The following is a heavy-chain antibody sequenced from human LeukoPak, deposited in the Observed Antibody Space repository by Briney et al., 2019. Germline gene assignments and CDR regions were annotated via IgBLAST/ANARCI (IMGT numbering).Heavy chain of an antibody. CDR2: IYSGGST. CDR1: GFTLSSNY. Sequence: GGSLRLSCAASGFTLSSNYMSWVRQAPGKGLEWVSVIYSGGSTYYADSVKGRFTISRDNSKNTLYLQMNSLRAEDTAVYYCAKGDYDLDYWGQGTLVTVSS. J-gene: IGHJ4*02. CDR3: AKGDYDLDY. V-gene: IGHV3-53*01. D-gene: IGHD3-22*01.